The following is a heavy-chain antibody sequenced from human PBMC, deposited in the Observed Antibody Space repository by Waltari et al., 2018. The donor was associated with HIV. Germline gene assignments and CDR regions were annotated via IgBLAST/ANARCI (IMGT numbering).Heavy chain of an antibody. CDR3: TADLYESGQYSHDY. D-gene: IGHD2-15*01. Sequence: EVQLVESGGGLVKPGGSLRLSCAASGFLFKTAWMSWVRQAPGKGLEWVGRIITEQVVGATYYAAPVKGIITISREDSKNTLDLQMDGLNTEYSAVYYCTADLYESGQYSHDYWGQGTLVTVSP. J-gene: IGHJ4*02. CDR2: IITEQVVGAT. CDR1: GFLFKTAW. V-gene: IGHV3-15*01.